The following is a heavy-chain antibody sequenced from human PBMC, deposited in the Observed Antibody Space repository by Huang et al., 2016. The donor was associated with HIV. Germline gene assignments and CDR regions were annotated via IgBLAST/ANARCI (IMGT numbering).Heavy chain of an antibody. J-gene: IGHJ4*02. CDR1: GYTFTDSN. CDR2: INPKGGGT. CDR3: ARDWSFGSSTSPAD. Sequence: QVQLVQSGAEVKNPGASVRVSCKASGYTFTDSNIHWVRQAPGQGLEWMGWINPKGGGTIYEQRFQGRITMTRDTTISTVHMDLRRIQSDDTAVYFCARDWSFGSSTSPADWGQGTLVTVSS. D-gene: IGHD6-6*01. V-gene: IGHV1-2*02.